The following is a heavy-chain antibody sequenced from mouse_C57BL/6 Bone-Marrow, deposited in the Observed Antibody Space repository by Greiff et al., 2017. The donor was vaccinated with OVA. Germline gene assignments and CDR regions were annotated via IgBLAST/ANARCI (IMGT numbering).Heavy chain of an antibody. CDR1: GFNIKDYY. D-gene: IGHD1-1*01. V-gene: IGHV14-2*01. CDR2: IDPEDGET. J-gene: IGHJ2*01. Sequence: EVQLQQSGAELVKPGASVKLSCTASGFNIKDYYMHWVKQRTEQGLEWIGRIDPEDGETKYAPNFQGKATITADTSSNTAYLQLSSLTSEDTAVYYCARRGTVDYWGQGTTLTVSS. CDR3: ARRGTVDY.